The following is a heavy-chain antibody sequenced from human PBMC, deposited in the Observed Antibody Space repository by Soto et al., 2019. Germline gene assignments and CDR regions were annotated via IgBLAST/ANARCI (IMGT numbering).Heavy chain of an antibody. CDR2: MNPNSGNT. V-gene: IGHV1-8*01. CDR3: ARGGSSSWYAETRIYLCYYGMDV. D-gene: IGHD6-13*01. J-gene: IGHJ6*02. CDR1: GYTSTSYD. Sequence: ASVKVSCKASGYTSTSYDINWVRQATGQGLEWMGWMNPNSGNTGYAQKFQGRVTMTRNTSISTAYMELSSLRSEDTAVYYCARGGSSSWYAETRIYLCYYGMDVWGQGTTVTVSS.